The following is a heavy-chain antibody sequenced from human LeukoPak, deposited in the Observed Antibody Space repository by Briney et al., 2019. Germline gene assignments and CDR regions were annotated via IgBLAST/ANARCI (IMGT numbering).Heavy chain of an antibody. V-gene: IGHV1-18*01. CDR3: ARDYTPTYYYGPGSYPDY. CDR1: GYTFTSYG. D-gene: IGHD3-10*01. Sequence: ASVKVSCKASGYTFTSYGISWVRQAPGQGLEWMGWISAYNGNTNYAQKLQGRVTMTTDTSTSTAYMELRSLRSDDTAVYYCARDYTPTYYYGPGSYPDYWGQGTLVTVSS. J-gene: IGHJ4*02. CDR2: ISAYNGNT.